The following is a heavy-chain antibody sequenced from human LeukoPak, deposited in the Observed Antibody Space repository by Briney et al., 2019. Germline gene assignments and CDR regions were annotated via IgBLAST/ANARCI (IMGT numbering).Heavy chain of an antibody. CDR2: ISYDGSNK. CDR1: GFTFSSYA. V-gene: IGHV3-30-3*01. J-gene: IGHJ6*02. Sequence: PGRSLRLSCAASGFTFSSYAMHWVRQAPGKGLEWVAVISYDGSNKYYADSVKGRFTISRDNSKNTLYLQMNSLRAEDTAVYYCARGGMDYYDSSGPPPGQTYYYYGMDVWGQGTTVTVPS. D-gene: IGHD3-22*01. CDR3: ARGGMDYYDSSGPPPGQTYYYYGMDV.